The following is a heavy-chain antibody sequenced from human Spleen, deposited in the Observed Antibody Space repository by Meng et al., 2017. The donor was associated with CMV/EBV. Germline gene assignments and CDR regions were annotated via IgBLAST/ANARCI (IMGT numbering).Heavy chain of an antibody. CDR1: GFTFSSYA. D-gene: IGHD1-26*01. Sequence: GESLKISCAASGFTFSSYAMSWVRQAPGKGLEWVSAISGSGGSTYYADSVKGRFTISRDNARNSVFLQMNSLRVEDTAVYYCRRGHWDPVWGRGALVTVSS. CDR2: ISGSGGST. J-gene: IGHJ4*01. V-gene: IGHV3-23*01. CDR3: RRGHWDPV.